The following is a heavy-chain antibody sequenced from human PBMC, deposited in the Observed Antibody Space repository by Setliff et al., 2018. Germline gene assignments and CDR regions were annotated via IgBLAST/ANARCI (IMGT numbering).Heavy chain of an antibody. Sequence: GESLKISCAASGFTFSTHSVNWVRQAPGKGLEWVSSISRSSTYIYYADSMKGRFTISRDNAKNSLYLQMNSLRAEDTAVYYCASAGHSGSWFPFDAFHIWGQGTMVTVSS. J-gene: IGHJ3*02. CDR1: GFTFSTHS. V-gene: IGHV3-21*01. CDR3: ASAGHSGSWFPFDAFHI. D-gene: IGHD6-13*01. CDR2: ISRSSTYI.